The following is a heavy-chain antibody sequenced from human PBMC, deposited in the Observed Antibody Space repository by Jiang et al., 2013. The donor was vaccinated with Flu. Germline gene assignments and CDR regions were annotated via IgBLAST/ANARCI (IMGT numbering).Heavy chain of an antibody. CDR2: IYTSGST. J-gene: IGHJ6*02. CDR3: ARVDYGDYGLRYYYYGMDV. Sequence: GSGLVKPSQTLSLTCTVSGGSISSGSYYWSWIRQPAGKGLEWIGRIYTSGSTNYNPSLKSRVTISVDTSKNQFSLKLSSVTAADTAVYYCARVDYGDYGLRYYYYGMDVWGQGTTVT. V-gene: IGHV4-61*02. D-gene: IGHD4-17*01. CDR1: GGSISSGSYY.